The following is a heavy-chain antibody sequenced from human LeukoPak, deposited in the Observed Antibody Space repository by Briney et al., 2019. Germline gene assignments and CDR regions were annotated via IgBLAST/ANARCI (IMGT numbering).Heavy chain of an antibody. D-gene: IGHD3-3*01. CDR1: GGSISSYY. CDR3: ARVDTIFGVVIPYFDY. V-gene: IGHV4-59*01. Sequence: PSETLSLTCTVSGGSISSYYWSWIRQPPGKGLGWVGYIYYSGSTNYNPSLTSRVTISVDTSKNQFSLKLSSGTAADTAVYYCARVDTIFGVVIPYFDYSGQGTLVIVSS. CDR2: IYYSGST. J-gene: IGHJ4*02.